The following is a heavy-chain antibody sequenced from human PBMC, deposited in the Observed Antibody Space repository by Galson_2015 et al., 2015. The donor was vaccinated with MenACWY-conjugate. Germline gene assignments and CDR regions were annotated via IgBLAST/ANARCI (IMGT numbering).Heavy chain of an antibody. CDR2: TRNKANSYTT. D-gene: IGHD3-10*01. Sequence: SLRLSCAASGFTFSDHYMDWVRQAPGKGLEWVGRTRNKANSYTTEYAASVKGRFTISRDDSKNSLYLQMNSLKTEDTAVYYCAVITMVRGRTHQKRGPPQMDVWGKGTTVTVSS. CDR3: AVITMVRGRTHQKRGPPQMDV. V-gene: IGHV3-72*01. J-gene: IGHJ6*04. CDR1: GFTFSDHY.